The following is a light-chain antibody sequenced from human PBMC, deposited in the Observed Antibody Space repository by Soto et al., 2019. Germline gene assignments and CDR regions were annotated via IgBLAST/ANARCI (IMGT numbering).Light chain of an antibody. CDR3: QHYQSGHPIT. J-gene: IGKJ5*01. Sequence: IEMTQSPATLSVSPGDRATLPCRASQSVSKTLAWYQQKPGQAPRLLISGASRRATGIPDRFTGSGSETSFTLTISRLEPEDFALYYCQHYQSGHPITFGQGTRLEIK. CDR2: GAS. V-gene: IGKV3D-15*01. CDR1: QSVSKT.